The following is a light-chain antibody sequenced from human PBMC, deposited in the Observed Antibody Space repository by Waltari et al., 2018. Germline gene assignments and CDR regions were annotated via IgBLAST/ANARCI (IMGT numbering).Light chain of an antibody. V-gene: IGKV1-9*01. CDR1: QAISTY. J-gene: IGKJ3*01. CDR2: AVS. CDR3: QQLSGYPFT. Sequence: DIQLTQSPSFLSASVGDRVTINCRASQAISTYLAWYQQKPGKAPKLLIHAVSTLKAGVPSRFSGGGSGTEFTLTISSLQPEDFATYYCQQLSGYPFTFGPGTKVDI.